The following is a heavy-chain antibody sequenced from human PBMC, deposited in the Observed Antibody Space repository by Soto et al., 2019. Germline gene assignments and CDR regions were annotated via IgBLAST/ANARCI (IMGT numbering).Heavy chain of an antibody. Sequence: ASVKVSCKASGYTFTTYTMDWVRQAPGQRLEWMGWINPVNGNTKSSQKFQDRVIITRDTSASTAYMELRSLRSEDTAVYYCARGIATGQLDPWGQGTLVTVSS. J-gene: IGHJ5*02. CDR3: ARGIATGQLDP. CDR2: INPVNGNT. V-gene: IGHV1-3*01. D-gene: IGHD6-13*01. CDR1: GYTFTTYT.